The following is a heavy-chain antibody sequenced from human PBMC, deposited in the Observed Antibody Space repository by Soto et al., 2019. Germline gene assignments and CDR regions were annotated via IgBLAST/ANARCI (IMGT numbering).Heavy chain of an antibody. CDR3: AKYQLPHYWFDP. Sequence: QVQLQESGPGLVKPSGTLSLTCAVSNGSISSSNWWSWVRQPPGKGLEWIGEIYHSGGTNYNPSLKSRVTISVDKSKNQFSLKLTSVTAADTALYYCAKYQLPHYWFDPWGQGTLVTVSS. CDR2: IYHSGGT. V-gene: IGHV4-4*02. D-gene: IGHD2-2*01. CDR1: NGSISSSNW. J-gene: IGHJ5*02.